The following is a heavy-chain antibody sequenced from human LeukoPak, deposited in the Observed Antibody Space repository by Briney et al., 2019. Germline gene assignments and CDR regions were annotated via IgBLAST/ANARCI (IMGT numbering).Heavy chain of an antibody. V-gene: IGHV4-59*12. CDR3: ARGSGGGETY. CDR1: GGSISSYY. Sequence: SETLSLTCTVSGGSISSYYWSWIRQPPGKGLEWIGYIYYSGSTYYNPSLKSRVTISVDTSKNQFSLKLSSVTAADTAVYYCARGSGGGETYWGQGTLVTVSS. CDR2: IYYSGST. D-gene: IGHD3-16*01. J-gene: IGHJ4*02.